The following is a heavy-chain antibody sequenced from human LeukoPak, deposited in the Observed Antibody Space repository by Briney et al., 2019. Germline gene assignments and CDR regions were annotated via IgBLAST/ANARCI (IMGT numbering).Heavy chain of an antibody. V-gene: IGHV3-23*01. CDR1: GLTFSSYA. Sequence: GSLRLSCAASGLTFSSYAMSWVRQAPGKGLEWVSAISGSGGSTYYADSVKGRFTISRDNSKNTLYLQMNSLRAEDTAVYYCAKEPVHYYGSGSGSNYWGQGTLVTASS. D-gene: IGHD3-10*01. CDR3: AKEPVHYYGSGSGSNY. J-gene: IGHJ4*02. CDR2: ISGSGGST.